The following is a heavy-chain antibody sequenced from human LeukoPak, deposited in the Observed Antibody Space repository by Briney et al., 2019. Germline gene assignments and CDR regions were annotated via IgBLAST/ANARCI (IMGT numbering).Heavy chain of an antibody. D-gene: IGHD3-10*01. CDR3: AKARGYYGSGSYKEYFQH. CDR2: ISGSGGST. J-gene: IGHJ1*01. CDR1: GFTFSSYS. Sequence: GGSLRLSCAASGFTFSSYSMSWVRQAPGKGLEWVSAISGSGGSTYYADSVKGRFTISRDNAKNSLYLQMNSLRAEDTAVYYCAKARGYYGSGSYKEYFQHWGQGTLVTVSS. V-gene: IGHV3-23*01.